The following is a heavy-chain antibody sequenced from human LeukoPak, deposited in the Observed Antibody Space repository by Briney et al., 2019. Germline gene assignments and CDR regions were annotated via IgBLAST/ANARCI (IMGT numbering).Heavy chain of an antibody. V-gene: IGHV4-39*07. J-gene: IGHJ4*02. CDR3: ASRKVGATPPFGY. CDR2: GDYSGGT. CDR1: GDSFRSVKDY. Sequence: SETLSLTCSVSGDSFRSVKDYWAWIRQPPGKGLEWIASGDYSGGTYYNPSLKSRVTISVDTSKNQFSLKLSSVTAADTAVYYCASRKVGATPPFGYWGQGTLVTVSS. D-gene: IGHD1-26*01.